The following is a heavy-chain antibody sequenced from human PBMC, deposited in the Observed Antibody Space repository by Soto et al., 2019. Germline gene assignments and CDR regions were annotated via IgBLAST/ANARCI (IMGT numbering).Heavy chain of an antibody. J-gene: IGHJ6*03. V-gene: IGHV4-59*08. CDR1: GGSISSYY. Sequence: SETLSLTCTVSGGSISSYYWSWIRQPPGKGLEWIGYIYYSGSTNYNPSLKSRVTISVDTSKNQFSLKLSSVTAADTAVYYCARLRRRYYYMDVWGKGTTVTVSS. CDR2: IYYSGST. CDR3: ARLRRRYYYMDV.